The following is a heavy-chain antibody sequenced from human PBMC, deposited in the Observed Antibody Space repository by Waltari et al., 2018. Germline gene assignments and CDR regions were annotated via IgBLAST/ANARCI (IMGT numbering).Heavy chain of an antibody. V-gene: IGHV3-7*01. CDR2: IKPDGSEK. CDR1: GFTFSTYW. Sequence: EVQLVESGGGLVQPGGSLRLSCAASGFTFSTYWMTWVRQTPGKGLECMAKIKPDGSEKYYVDSVKGRFTISRDNSKNSLYLQMNSLRAEDTSVYYCARDLNWDTYWGQGALVTVSS. J-gene: IGHJ4*02. CDR3: ARDLNWDTY. D-gene: IGHD7-27*01.